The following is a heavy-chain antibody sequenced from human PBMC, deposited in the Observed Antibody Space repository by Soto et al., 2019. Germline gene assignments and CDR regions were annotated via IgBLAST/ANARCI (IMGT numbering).Heavy chain of an antibody. CDR1: GFTFSSYG. D-gene: IGHD3-16*01. Sequence: SLRLSCAASGFTFSSYGMHWVRQAPGKGLEWVAVISYDGSNKYYADSVKGRFTISRDNSKNTLYLQMNSLRAEDTAVYYCAKPFGGDYGMDVWGQGTTVTVSS. CDR3: AKPFGGDYGMDV. J-gene: IGHJ6*02. CDR2: ISYDGSNK. V-gene: IGHV3-30*18.